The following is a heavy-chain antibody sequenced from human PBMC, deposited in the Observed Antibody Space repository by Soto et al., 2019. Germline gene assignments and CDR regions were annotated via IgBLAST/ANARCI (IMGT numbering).Heavy chain of an antibody. D-gene: IGHD2-15*01. CDR3: ARVRAELGYCSGGSCLPYYGMDV. CDR2: MSSYNGNT. V-gene: IGHV1-18*01. J-gene: IGHJ6*02. CDR1: GYTFTSYG. Sequence: ASVKVSCKASGYTFTSYGISWVRQAPGQGLEWMGWMSSYNGNTDYGQKFQGRVTMTTETPTSTAYMELRSLRSDDTAVYYCARVRAELGYCSGGSCLPYYGMDVWGQGTTVTVSS.